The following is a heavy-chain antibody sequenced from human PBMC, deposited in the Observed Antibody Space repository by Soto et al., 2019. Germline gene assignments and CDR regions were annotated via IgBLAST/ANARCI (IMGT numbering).Heavy chain of an antibody. CDR1: GFTFTSYW. CDR2: INGDGSRT. CDR3: ARTSPFDY. Sequence: AGGSLRLSCAASGFTFTSYWMHWVRQAPGKGLVWVSRINGDGSRTNYADSVKGRFTISRDNAKNILYLQMNSLRAEDTAVYYCARTSPFDYWGLGTLVTVSS. J-gene: IGHJ4*02. V-gene: IGHV3-74*01.